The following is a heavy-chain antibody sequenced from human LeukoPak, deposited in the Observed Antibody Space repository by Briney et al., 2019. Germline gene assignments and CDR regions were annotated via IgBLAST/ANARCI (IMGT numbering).Heavy chain of an antibody. Sequence: GGSLRLSCAASGFTVSSNYMSWVRQAPGKGLEWVSVIYSGGSTYYADSVKGRFTISRDNSKNTLHLQMNSLRAEDTAEYYCARESRGYGYRSSFDYWGQGTLVTVSS. D-gene: IGHD5-18*01. J-gene: IGHJ4*02. CDR2: IYSGGST. CDR1: GFTVSSNY. CDR3: ARESRGYGYRSSFDY. V-gene: IGHV3-53*01.